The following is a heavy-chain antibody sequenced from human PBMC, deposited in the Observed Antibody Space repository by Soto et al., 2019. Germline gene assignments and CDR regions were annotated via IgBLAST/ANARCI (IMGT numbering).Heavy chain of an antibody. CDR3: TRRGRESANWFDP. J-gene: IGHJ5*02. Sequence: QVQLVQSGAEVKTPGSSVKVSCKASGGTFNSFSIDWVRQAPGQGLEWMGGIIPMSGRPNYAQRFQGRVTCSADKSTNTVYMEVNRLTYEDTAVYYCTRRGRESANWFDPWGQGTLVTVSS. CDR2: IIPMSGRP. V-gene: IGHV1-69*06. CDR1: GGTFNSFS.